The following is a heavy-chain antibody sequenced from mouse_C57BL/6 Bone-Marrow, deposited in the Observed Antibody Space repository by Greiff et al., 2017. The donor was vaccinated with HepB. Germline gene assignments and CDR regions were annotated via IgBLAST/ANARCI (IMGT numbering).Heavy chain of an antibody. CDR2: ISDGGSYT. D-gene: IGHD2-2*01. CDR3: ASPSTMVTTGAY. V-gene: IGHV5-4*03. J-gene: IGHJ3*01. CDR1: GFTFSSYA. Sequence: DVKLVESGGGLVKPGGSLKLSCAASGFTFSSYAMSWVRQTPEKRLEWVATISDGGSYTYYPDNVKARFTISRDNAKNNLYLQMSHLKSEDTAMYYCASPSTMVTTGAYWGQGTLVTVSA.